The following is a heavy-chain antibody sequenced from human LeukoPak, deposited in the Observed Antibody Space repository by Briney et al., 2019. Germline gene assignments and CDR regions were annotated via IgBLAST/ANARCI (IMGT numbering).Heavy chain of an antibody. D-gene: IGHD2-2*01. CDR2: IYTSGST. CDR1: GGSISSYY. V-gene: IGHV4-4*07. J-gene: IGHJ6*03. Sequence: SETLSLTCTVSGGSISSYYWSWIRQPAGKGLEWIGRIYTSGSTNYNPSLKSRVTMSVDTSKNQFSLKLSSVIAADTAVYYCARDIVVVPAPRGYYYMDVWGKGTTVTVSS. CDR3: ARDIVVVPAPRGYYYMDV.